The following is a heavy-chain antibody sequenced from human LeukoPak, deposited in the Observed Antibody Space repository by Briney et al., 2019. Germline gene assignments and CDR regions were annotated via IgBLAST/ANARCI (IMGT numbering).Heavy chain of an antibody. CDR1: GYTFTGYY. CDR3: ARGLPRYCSGGSCYSRWFDP. J-gene: IGHJ5*02. Sequence: ASVKVSCKASGYTFTGYYMHWVRQAPGQGLEWMGWINPNSGGTNYAQEFQGRVTMTRDTSISTAYMELSRLRSDDTAVYYCARGLPRYCSGGSCYSRWFDPWGQGTLVTVSS. V-gene: IGHV1-2*02. D-gene: IGHD2-15*01. CDR2: INPNSGGT.